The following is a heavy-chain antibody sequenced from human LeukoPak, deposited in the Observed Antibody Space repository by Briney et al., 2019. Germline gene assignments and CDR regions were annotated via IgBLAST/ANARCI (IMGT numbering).Heavy chain of an antibody. CDR3: ARVINSQYFDY. CDR1: GFTFSSYW. D-gene: IGHD2/OR15-2a*01. CDR2: IKQDGSEK. V-gene: IGHV3-7*01. Sequence: GGSLRLSCAASGFTFSSYWMSWVRQAPGKGLEWVANIKQDGSEKYYVDSVKGRFTISRDNSKNTLYLQMNSLRAEDTAVYYCARVINSQYFDYWGQGTLVTVSS. J-gene: IGHJ4*02.